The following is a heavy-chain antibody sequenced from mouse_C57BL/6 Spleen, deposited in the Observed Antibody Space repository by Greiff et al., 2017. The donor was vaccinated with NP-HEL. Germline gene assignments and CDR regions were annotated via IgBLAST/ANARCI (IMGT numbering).Heavy chain of an antibody. V-gene: IGHV1-82*01. Sequence: QVQLQQSGPELVKPGASVKISCKASGYAFSSSWMNWVKQRPGKGLEWIGRIYPGDGDTNYNGKFKGKATLTADKSSSTAYMQLSSLTSEDSAVYFCAVYSNYRDYAMDYWGQGTSVTVSS. CDR2: IYPGDGDT. CDR3: AVYSNYRDYAMDY. J-gene: IGHJ4*01. CDR1: GYAFSSSW. D-gene: IGHD2-5*01.